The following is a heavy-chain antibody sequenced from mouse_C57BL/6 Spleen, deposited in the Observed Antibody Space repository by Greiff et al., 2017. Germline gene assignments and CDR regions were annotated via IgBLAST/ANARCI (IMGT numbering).Heavy chain of an antibody. Sequence: QVQLQQSGPELVKPGASVKISCKASGYAFSSSWMNWVKQRPGRGLAWIGRIYPGDGDTNYNGKFKGKATLPADKPASTAYMQLSSLTSEDSAVYFCARTTVVARYWYFDVWGTGTTVTVSS. CDR2: IYPGDGDT. CDR1: GYAFSSSW. J-gene: IGHJ1*03. CDR3: ARTTVVARYWYFDV. V-gene: IGHV1-82*01. D-gene: IGHD1-1*01.